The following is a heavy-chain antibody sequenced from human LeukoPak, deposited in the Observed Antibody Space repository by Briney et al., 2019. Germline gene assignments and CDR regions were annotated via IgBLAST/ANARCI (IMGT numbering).Heavy chain of an antibody. V-gene: IGHV3-48*01. D-gene: IGHD6-13*01. Sequence: GGSLRLSCAASGFTFSSYSMNWVRQAPGKGLEWVSYISSSSSTIYYADSVKGRFTISRDNSKNTLYLQMNSLRAENTAVYYCAKDRKQQLVPRWFDPWGQGTLVTVSS. CDR1: GFTFSSYS. J-gene: IGHJ5*02. CDR2: ISSSSSTI. CDR3: AKDRKQQLVPRWFDP.